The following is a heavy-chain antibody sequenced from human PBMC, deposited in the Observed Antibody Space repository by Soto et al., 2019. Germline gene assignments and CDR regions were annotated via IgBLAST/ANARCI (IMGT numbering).Heavy chain of an antibody. CDR3: ARRGGYDWGFDY. V-gene: IGHV4-39*01. Sequence: QLQLQESGPGLVKPSETLSLTCTVSGGSISSSSYYWGWIRQPPGKGLEWIGSIYYSGSTYYNPSLKSRVTISVDTSKNQFSLKLSSVTAADTAVYYCARRGGYDWGFDYWGQGTLVTVSS. D-gene: IGHD5-12*01. CDR1: GGSISSSSYY. CDR2: IYYSGST. J-gene: IGHJ4*02.